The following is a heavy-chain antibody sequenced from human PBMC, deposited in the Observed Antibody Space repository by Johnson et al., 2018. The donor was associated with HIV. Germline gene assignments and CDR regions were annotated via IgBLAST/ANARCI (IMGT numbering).Heavy chain of an antibody. Sequence: VQLVESGGDLVQPGGSLRLSCIGSGFTFSHNWMSWFRQAPGKGPEWVANINHDVSAIHYVDSVKGRFTISRDNAKRSLFLQMNSLRVEDTAVSFCGSLGDGHQKGAFEIWGHGTMVTVSS. CDR1: GFTFSHNW. D-gene: IGHD3-16*01. CDR3: GSLGDGHQKGAFEI. V-gene: IGHV3-7*01. J-gene: IGHJ3*02. CDR2: INHDVSAI.